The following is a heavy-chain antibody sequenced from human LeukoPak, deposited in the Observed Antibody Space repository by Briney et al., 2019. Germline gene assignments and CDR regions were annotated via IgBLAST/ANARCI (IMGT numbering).Heavy chain of an antibody. J-gene: IGHJ4*02. CDR1: GFTFSSYS. V-gene: IGHV3-21*01. CDR2: ISSSSSYI. D-gene: IGHD6-13*01. Sequence: GGSLRLSCAASGFTFSSYSMNWVRQAPGKGQERVSSISSSSSYIYYADSVKGRFTISRDNAKNSLYLQMNSLRAEDKALHYCARETWQQLYDYWGKGTLVTASS. CDR3: ARETWQQLYDY.